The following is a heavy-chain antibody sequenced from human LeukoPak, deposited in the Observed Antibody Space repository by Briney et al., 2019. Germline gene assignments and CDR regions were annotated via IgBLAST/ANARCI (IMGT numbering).Heavy chain of an antibody. D-gene: IGHD2-15*01. J-gene: IGHJ2*01. CDR1: GYTFTGYY. Sequence: ASLKVSCKASGYTFTGYYMHWVRQAPGQGPEWMGWINPNSGGTNYAQKFQGRVTMTRDTSISTAYMELSRLRSDDTAVYYCARGYCSGGICYDWYFDLWGRGTLVTVSS. V-gene: IGHV1-2*02. CDR2: INPNSGGT. CDR3: ARGYCSGGICYDWYFDL.